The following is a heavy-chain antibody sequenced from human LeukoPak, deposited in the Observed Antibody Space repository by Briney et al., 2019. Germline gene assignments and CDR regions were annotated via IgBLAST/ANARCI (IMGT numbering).Heavy chain of an antibody. Sequence: PGGSLRLSCAASGFTFSTYSMNWVRQAPGKGLEWVLYISSSSDTIYYADSVKGRFTISRDNAKNSLYLHMNSLRAEDTAVYYCARSLVAAAARDHWGQGTLVTVSS. V-gene: IGHV3-48*04. J-gene: IGHJ4*02. CDR1: GFTFSTYS. D-gene: IGHD6-13*01. CDR3: ARSLVAAAARDH. CDR2: ISSSSDTI.